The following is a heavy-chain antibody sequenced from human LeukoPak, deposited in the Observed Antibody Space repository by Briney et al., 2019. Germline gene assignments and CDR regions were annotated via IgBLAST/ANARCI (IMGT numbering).Heavy chain of an antibody. CDR2: IYHSGST. D-gene: IGHD3-22*01. CDR3: ARVRYSDSRVLTRKRSYYFDY. V-gene: IGHV4-38-2*02. Sequence: PSETLSLTCTVSGYSISSGYYWGWIRQPPGKGLEWIGSIYHSGSTNYNPSLKSRVTISVDTSKNQFSLKLSSVTAADTAVYYCARVRYSDSRVLTRKRSYYFDYWGQGTLVTVSS. J-gene: IGHJ4*02. CDR1: GYSISSGYY.